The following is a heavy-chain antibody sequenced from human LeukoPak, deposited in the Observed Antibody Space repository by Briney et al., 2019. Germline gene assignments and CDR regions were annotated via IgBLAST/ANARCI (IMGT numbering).Heavy chain of an antibody. CDR1: GDSISGYF. J-gene: IGHJ6*03. Sequence: PSETLSLTCSVSGDSISGYFWSWIRQPPGKGLEWIGEINHSGSTNYNPSLKSRVTISVDTSKNQFSLKLSSVTAADTAVYYCARLLAARPGRQPYYMDVWGKGTTVTVSS. CDR3: ARLLAARPGRQPYYMDV. V-gene: IGHV4-34*01. CDR2: INHSGST. D-gene: IGHD6-6*01.